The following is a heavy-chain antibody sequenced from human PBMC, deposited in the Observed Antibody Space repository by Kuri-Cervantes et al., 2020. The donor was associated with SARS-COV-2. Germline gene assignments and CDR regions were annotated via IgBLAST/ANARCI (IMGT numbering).Heavy chain of an antibody. CDR2: IYTSGST. CDR1: GGSISSYY. J-gene: IGHJ4*02. Sequence: SETLSLTCTVPGGSISSYYWSWIRQPAGKGLEWIGRIYTSGSTNYNPSLKSRVTMSVDTSKNQFSLKLSSVTAADTAVYYCARTPLGRYNWNDDSLDYWGQGTLVTVSS. CDR3: ARTPLGRYNWNDDSLDY. D-gene: IGHD1-1*01. V-gene: IGHV4-4*07.